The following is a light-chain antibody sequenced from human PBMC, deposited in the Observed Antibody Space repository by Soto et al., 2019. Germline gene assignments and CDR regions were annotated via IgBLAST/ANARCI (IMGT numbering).Light chain of an antibody. CDR1: SSNIGAGYD. CDR2: GNS. Sequence: QSALTQPPSVSGAPGQRVAISCTGSSSNIGAGYDVHWYQQLPGTAPKLLIYGNSHRPSGVPDRFSGSKSGTSASLAITGLQAEDEADYYCQSYDSSLSGSVFGGGTKLTVL. J-gene: IGLJ3*02. V-gene: IGLV1-40*01. CDR3: QSYDSSLSGSV.